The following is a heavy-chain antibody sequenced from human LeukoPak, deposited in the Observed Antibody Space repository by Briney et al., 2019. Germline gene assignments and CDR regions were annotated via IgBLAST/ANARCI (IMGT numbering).Heavy chain of an antibody. Sequence: GGSLRLSCAASGFTFSSYWMSWVRQAPGKGLEWVSAISGSGGSTYYADSVKGRFTISRDNSKNTLYLQMNSLRADDTALYYCARVASNYDFDYWGQGTLVTVSS. D-gene: IGHD4-11*01. V-gene: IGHV3-23*01. J-gene: IGHJ4*02. CDR2: ISGSGGST. CDR1: GFTFSSYW. CDR3: ARVASNYDFDY.